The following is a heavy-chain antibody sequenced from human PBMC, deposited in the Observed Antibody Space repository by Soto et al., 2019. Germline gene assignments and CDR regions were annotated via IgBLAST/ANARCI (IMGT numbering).Heavy chain of an antibody. V-gene: IGHV4-59*01. CDR2: IYYSGST. CDR3: ARASGGAYQLPRYYYYMDV. J-gene: IGHJ6*03. Sequence: SETLSLTCTVSGGSISSYYWSWIRQPPGKGLVWIGYIYYSGSTNYNPSLKSRVTISVDTSKNQFSLKLSSVTAADTAVYYCARASGGAYQLPRYYYYMDVWGKGTTVTVSS. CDR1: GGSISSYY. D-gene: IGHD2-2*01.